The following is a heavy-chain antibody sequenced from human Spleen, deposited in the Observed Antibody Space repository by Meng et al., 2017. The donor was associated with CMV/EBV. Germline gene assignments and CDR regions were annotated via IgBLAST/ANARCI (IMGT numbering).Heavy chain of an antibody. CDR1: GYTFTGYY. D-gene: IGHD1-1*01. CDR3: ARGLDDFRRETY. J-gene: IGHJ4*02. Sequence: CKASGYTFTGYYIHWVRQAPGKGLECMGWINPNTGVTKYAQKFQGRGIMNRDTSISTAYMELSSLRSDDTAVYYCARGLDDFRRETYWGQGTLVTVSS. CDR2: INPNTGVT. V-gene: IGHV1-2*02.